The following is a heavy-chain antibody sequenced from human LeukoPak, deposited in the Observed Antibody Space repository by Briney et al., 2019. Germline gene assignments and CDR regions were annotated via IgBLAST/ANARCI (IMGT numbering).Heavy chain of an antibody. CDR2: ISGSGGST. CDR1: GFTFSSYA. D-gene: IGHD5-18*01. CDR3: AKDPIQLWAAADAFDI. Sequence: GGSLRLSCAASGFTFSSYAMSWVRQAPGKGLEWVSAISGSGGSTYYADSVKGRFTISRDNSKNTLYLQMNSLRAEDTAVYYCAKDPIQLWAAADAFDIWGQGTMVTVSS. V-gene: IGHV3-23*01. J-gene: IGHJ3*02.